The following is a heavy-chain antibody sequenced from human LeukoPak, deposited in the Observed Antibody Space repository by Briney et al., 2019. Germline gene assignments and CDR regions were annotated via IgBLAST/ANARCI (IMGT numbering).Heavy chain of an antibody. CDR3: SRGRTGYLILSIAY. CDR1: GFTVSRNF. D-gene: IGHD7-27*01. Sequence: GGSLRLSCAASGFTVSRNFMNWVRQAPGKGLEWVSVVYIGDSTFYADYVKGRYTISRDDSKNTLYLQMDSVKAEDTAVYYCSRGRTGYLILSIAYWGQGTMVSVRS. V-gene: IGHV3-53*01. J-gene: IGHJ4*02. CDR2: VYIGDST.